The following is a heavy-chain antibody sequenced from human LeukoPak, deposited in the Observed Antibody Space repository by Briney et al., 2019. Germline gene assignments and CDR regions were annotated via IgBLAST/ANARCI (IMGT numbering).Heavy chain of an antibody. J-gene: IGHJ4*02. CDR2: IYYSGST. D-gene: IGHD3-16*02. V-gene: IGHV4-39*01. CDR1: GFTFSSYW. CDR3: ARLGRLGELSLYGY. Sequence: GSLRLSCAASGFTFSSYWMSWVRQPPGKGLEWIGSIYYSGSTYYNPSLKSRVTISVDTSKNQFSLKLSSVTAADTAVYYCARLGRLGELSLYGYWGQGTLVTVSS.